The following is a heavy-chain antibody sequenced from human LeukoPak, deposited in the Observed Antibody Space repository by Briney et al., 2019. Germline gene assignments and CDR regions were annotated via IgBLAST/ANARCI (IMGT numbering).Heavy chain of an antibody. Sequence: PVASVKVSCKASGYTFTGYYMHWVRQAPGQGLEWMGWINPNSGGTNYAQRFQGRVTMTRDTSISTAYMELSRLRSDDTAVYYCARGNSGYVLYSYIWGQGTMVTVSS. CDR1: GYTFTGYY. D-gene: IGHD5-12*01. V-gene: IGHV1-2*02. CDR3: ARGNSGYVLYSYI. CDR2: INPNSGGT. J-gene: IGHJ3*02.